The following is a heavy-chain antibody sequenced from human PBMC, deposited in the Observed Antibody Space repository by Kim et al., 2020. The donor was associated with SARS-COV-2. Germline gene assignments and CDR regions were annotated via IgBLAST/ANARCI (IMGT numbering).Heavy chain of an antibody. Sequence: GGSLRLSCAASGFTFSSYGMHWVRQAPGKGLEWVAVISYDGSNKYYADSVKGRFTISRDNSKNTLYLQMNSLRAEDTAVYYCAKDGSQLELRGDAFDIWGQGTMVTVSS. V-gene: IGHV3-30*18. CDR1: GFTFSSYG. J-gene: IGHJ3*02. CDR2: ISYDGSNK. D-gene: IGHD1-7*01. CDR3: AKDGSQLELRGDAFDI.